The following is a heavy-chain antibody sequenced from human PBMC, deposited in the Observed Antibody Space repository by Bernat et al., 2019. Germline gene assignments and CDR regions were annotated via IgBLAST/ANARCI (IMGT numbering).Heavy chain of an antibody. Sequence: QLQLQESGPGLVKPSETLSLTCTVSGGSISSSSYYWGWIRQPPGKGLEWIGSIYYSGSTYYNPSLKSRGTISVETSKNQFSRKLSSVTDAGTAVYYCARDQVPAAIPDYYYYGMDVWGQGTTVTVSS. J-gene: IGHJ6*02. V-gene: IGHV4-39*02. CDR2: IYYSGST. CDR1: GGSISSSSYY. D-gene: IGHD2-2*02. CDR3: ARDQVPAAIPDYYYYGMDV.